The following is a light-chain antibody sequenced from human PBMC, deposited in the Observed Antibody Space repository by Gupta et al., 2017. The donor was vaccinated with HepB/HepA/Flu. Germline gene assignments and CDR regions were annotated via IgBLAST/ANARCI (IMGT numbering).Light chain of an antibody. V-gene: IGKV3-15*01. CDR1: QGISSS. J-gene: IGKJ2*01. CDR3: QQYNNWPLT. Sequence: EIVMTQSPATLSVSRGERATLSCRARQGISSSLAWYPQKPDQAPRLLIYAASTRATGIPARFSGSGSGTEFTHPVSSLQSEDFAVYYCQQYNNWPLTFGQGTKLEIK. CDR2: AAS.